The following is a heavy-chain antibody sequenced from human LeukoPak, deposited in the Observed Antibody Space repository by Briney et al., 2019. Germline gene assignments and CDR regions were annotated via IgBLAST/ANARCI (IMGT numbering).Heavy chain of an antibody. J-gene: IGHJ5*02. V-gene: IGHV1-2*02. D-gene: IGHD3-10*01. CDR1: GYTFTSYG. CDR3: ARDPVLLWFGEFQNWFDP. CDR2: INPNSGGT. Sequence: ASVKVSCKASGYTFTSYGISWVRQAPGQGLEWMGWINPNSGGTNYAQKFQGRVTMTRDTSISTAYMELSRLRSDDTAVYYCARDPVLLWFGEFQNWFDPWGQGTLVTVSS.